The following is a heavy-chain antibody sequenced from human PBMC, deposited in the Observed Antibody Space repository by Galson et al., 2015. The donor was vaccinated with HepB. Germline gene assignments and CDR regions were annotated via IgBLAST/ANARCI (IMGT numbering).Heavy chain of an antibody. CDR3: ARTYYYDSSGYYWGGGSFDY. Sequence: SVKVSCKASGYTFTSYYMHWVRQAPGQGLEWMGIINPSGGSTSYAQKLQGRVTMTRDTSTSTVYMDLSSLRSEDTAVYYCARTYYYDSSGYYWGGGSFDYWGQGTLVTVSS. V-gene: IGHV1-46*03. J-gene: IGHJ4*02. D-gene: IGHD3-22*01. CDR1: GYTFTSYY. CDR2: INPSGGST.